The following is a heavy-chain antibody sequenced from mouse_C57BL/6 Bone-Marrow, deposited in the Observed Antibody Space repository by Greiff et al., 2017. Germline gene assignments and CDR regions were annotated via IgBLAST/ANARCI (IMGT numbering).Heavy chain of an antibody. D-gene: IGHD1-1*01. Sequence: QVQLKESGPGLVQPSQSLSITCTVSGFSLTSYGVHWVRQSPGKGLEWLGVIWSGGSTDYNAAFISRLSISKDNSKSQVFFKMNSLQADDTAIYYCASKHYYYGSSYEGYFDVWGTGTTVTVSS. J-gene: IGHJ1*03. CDR3: ASKHYYYGSSYEGYFDV. V-gene: IGHV2-2*01. CDR2: IWSGGST. CDR1: GFSLTSYG.